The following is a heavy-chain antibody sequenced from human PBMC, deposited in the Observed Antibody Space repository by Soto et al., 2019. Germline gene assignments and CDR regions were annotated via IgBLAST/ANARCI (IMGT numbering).Heavy chain of an antibody. V-gene: IGHV3-23*01. Sequence: EVQLLESGGGLVQPGGTLRLSCAGSGLTFSSYAMSWVRQAPGKGLEWVSSISGSGGTTQYADSVKGRFTISRDNFENTLYLQMSSLRAEDTAVYYCAKDRMASAGYNPYGMDVWGQGTTVTVSS. CDR3: AKDRMASAGYNPYGMDV. J-gene: IGHJ6*02. CDR2: ISGSGGTT. D-gene: IGHD3-10*01. CDR1: GLTFSSYA.